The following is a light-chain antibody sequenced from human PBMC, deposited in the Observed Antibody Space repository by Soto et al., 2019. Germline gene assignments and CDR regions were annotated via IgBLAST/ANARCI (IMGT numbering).Light chain of an antibody. CDR1: SSDVGSYNR. J-gene: IGLJ1*01. CDR2: DVS. Sequence: LAQPPSVSGSPGQSVTISCTGTSSDVGSYNRVSWYQQPPGTAPKLMIYDVSNRPSGVPDRFSGSKSGDTASLTISGLQAEDEADYYCSSYTSSNTYVFGTGTKVTVL. CDR3: SSYTSSNTYV. V-gene: IGLV2-18*02.